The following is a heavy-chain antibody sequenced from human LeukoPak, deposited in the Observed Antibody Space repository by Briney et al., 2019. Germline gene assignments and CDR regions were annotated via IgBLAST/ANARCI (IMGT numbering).Heavy chain of an antibody. Sequence: ASVKVSCKASGYTFTSYGISWVRQAPGQGLEWMGWISVYNGNANYAQKLQGRVTMTTDTSTSTAYMELRSLRSDDTAVYYCARDGNSRQWLVNYYYGMDVWGQGTTVTVSS. CDR2: ISVYNGNA. J-gene: IGHJ6*02. CDR1: GYTFTSYG. D-gene: IGHD6-19*01. V-gene: IGHV1-18*01. CDR3: ARDGNSRQWLVNYYYGMDV.